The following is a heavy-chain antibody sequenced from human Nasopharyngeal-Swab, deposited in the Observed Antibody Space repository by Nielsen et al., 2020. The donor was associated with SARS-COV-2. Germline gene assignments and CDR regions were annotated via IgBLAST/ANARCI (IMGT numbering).Heavy chain of an antibody. J-gene: IGHJ6*02. V-gene: IGHV2-70*11. CDR2: IDWDDDK. D-gene: IGHD3-9*01. CDR3: ARTLYYDILTGYSRGNYGMDV. Sequence: WIRQPPGKALEWLARIDWDDDKYYSTSLKTRLTISKDTSKNQVVLTITNMDPVDTATYYCARTLYYDILTGYSRGNYGMDVWGQGTTVTVSS.